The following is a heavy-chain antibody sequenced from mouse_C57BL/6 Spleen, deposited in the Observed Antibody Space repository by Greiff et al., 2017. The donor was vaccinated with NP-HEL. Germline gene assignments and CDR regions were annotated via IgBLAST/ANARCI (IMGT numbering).Heavy chain of an antibody. V-gene: IGHV2-5*01. CDR1: GFSLTSYG. Sequence: QVQLQQSGPGLVQPSQSLSITCTVSGFSLTSYGVHWVRQSPGKGLEWLGVIWRGGSTDYNAAFMSRLSITKDNSKSQVFFKMNSLQADDTAIYYCAKRGEWDYVYYAMDYWGQGTSVTVSS. J-gene: IGHJ4*01. CDR2: IWRGGST. D-gene: IGHD2-4*01. CDR3: AKRGEWDYVYYAMDY.